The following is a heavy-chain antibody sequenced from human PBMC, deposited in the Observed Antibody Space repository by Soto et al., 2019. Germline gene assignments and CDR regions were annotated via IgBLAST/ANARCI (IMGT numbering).Heavy chain of an antibody. CDR1: GFTFSTYA. D-gene: IGHD6-13*01. Sequence: EAQLLESGGGLVQPGGSLRLSCAASGFTFSTYAMSWVRQAPGKGLEWVSVISVSGTTTYYTDSVKGRFTISRDNSKNTLYLHMNYLRAEDTAIYYCAKEGGRSWYAPFDPWGQGTLVTVSS. CDR2: ISVSGTTT. V-gene: IGHV3-23*01. J-gene: IGHJ5*02. CDR3: AKEGGRSWYAPFDP.